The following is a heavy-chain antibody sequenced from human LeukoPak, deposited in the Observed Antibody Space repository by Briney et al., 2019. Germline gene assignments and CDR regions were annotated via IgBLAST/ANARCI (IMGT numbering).Heavy chain of an antibody. V-gene: IGHV1-69*05. Sequence: SVNVSCKASGGTFSSYAISWVRQAPGQGLEWMGGIIPIFGTANYAQKFQGRVTITTDESTSTAYMELSSLRSEDTAVYYCAYSSSAFAPVQFDYWGQGTLVTVSS. CDR3: AYSSSAFAPVQFDY. J-gene: IGHJ4*02. CDR2: IIPIFGTA. CDR1: GGTFSSYA. D-gene: IGHD6-6*01.